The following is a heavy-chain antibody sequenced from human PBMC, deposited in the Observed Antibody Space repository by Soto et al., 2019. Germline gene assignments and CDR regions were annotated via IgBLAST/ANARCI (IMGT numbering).Heavy chain of an antibody. CDR1: GYTLTELS. D-gene: IGHD1-26*01. J-gene: IGHJ3*02. CDR2: VDPEDGET. V-gene: IGHV1-24*01. Sequence: ASVKVSCKVSGYTLTELSMHWVRQAPGKGLEWMGGVDPEDGETIYAQKFQGRVTMTEDTSTDTAYMELSSLRSEDTAVYYCTTESLEWELLWAFDIWGQGTMVTVSS. CDR3: TTESLEWELLWAFDI.